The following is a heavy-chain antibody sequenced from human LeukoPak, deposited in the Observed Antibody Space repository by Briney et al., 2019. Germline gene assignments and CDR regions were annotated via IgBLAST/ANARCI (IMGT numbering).Heavy chain of an antibody. CDR2: ISWNSGSI. CDR1: GFTFDDYA. V-gene: IGHV3-9*01. J-gene: IGHJ4*02. Sequence: GGSLRLSCAASGFTFDDYAMHWVRQAPGKGLEWVSGISWNSGSIGYADSVKGRFTISRDNAKNSLYLQMNSLRAEDTALYYCAKDSWYDSSENFDYWGQGTLVTVSS. CDR3: AKDSWYDSSENFDY. D-gene: IGHD3-22*01.